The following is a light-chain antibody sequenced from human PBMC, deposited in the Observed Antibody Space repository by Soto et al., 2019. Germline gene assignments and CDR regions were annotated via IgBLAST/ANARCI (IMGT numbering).Light chain of an antibody. V-gene: IGKV1-9*01. CDR1: QGISSY. J-gene: IGKJ5*01. Sequence: IQLPHSPSSLSPSLRHRLTNTCRASQGISSYLAWYQQKPGRAPKLLIYVASTLKSGVLSRFSGSGSGTDFTLTISSLQPEDFATYYCQQYNNWPYTLGQGTRLEIK. CDR2: VAS. CDR3: QQYNNWPYT.